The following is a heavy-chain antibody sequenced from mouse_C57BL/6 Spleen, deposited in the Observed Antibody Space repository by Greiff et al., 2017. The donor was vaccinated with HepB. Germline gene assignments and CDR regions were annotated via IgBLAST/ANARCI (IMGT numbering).Heavy chain of an antibody. J-gene: IGHJ1*03. CDR1: GYSITSGYY. V-gene: IGHV3-6*01. CDR3: ARSSSMVLRAYWYFDV. CDR2: ISYDGSN. D-gene: IGHD1-1*01. Sequence: ESGPGLVKPSQSLSLTCSVTGYSITSGYYWNWIRQFPGNKLEWMGYISYDGSNNYNPSLKNRISITRDTSKNQFFLKLNSVTTEDTATYYCARSSSMVLRAYWYFDVWGTGTTVTVSS.